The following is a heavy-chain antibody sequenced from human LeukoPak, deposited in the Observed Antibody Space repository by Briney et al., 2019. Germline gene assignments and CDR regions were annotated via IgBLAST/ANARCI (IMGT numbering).Heavy chain of an antibody. D-gene: IGHD1-26*01. CDR2: IIPIFGTA. V-gene: IGHV1-69*13. CDR3: ARDSGGSYVLDY. Sequence: LVKVSCKASGGTFSSYAISWVRQAPGQGLEWMGGIIPIFGTANYAQKFQGRVTIAADESTSTAYMELSSLRAEDTAVYYCARDSGGSYVLDYWGQGTLVTVSS. J-gene: IGHJ4*02. CDR1: GGTFSSYA.